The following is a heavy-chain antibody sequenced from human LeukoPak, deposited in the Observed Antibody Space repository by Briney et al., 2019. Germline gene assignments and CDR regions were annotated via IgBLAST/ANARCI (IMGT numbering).Heavy chain of an antibody. CDR3: ARLDSSSWYYFDY. D-gene: IGHD6-13*01. Sequence: PPGTLSLTCTVSGGSISSSSYYWGWIRQPPGKGLEWIGSIYYSGSTYYNPSLKSRVTISVDTSKNQFSLKLSSVTAADTAVYYCARLDSSSWYYFDYWGQGTLVTVSS. CDR2: IYYSGST. CDR1: GGSISSSSYY. J-gene: IGHJ4*02. V-gene: IGHV4-39*01.